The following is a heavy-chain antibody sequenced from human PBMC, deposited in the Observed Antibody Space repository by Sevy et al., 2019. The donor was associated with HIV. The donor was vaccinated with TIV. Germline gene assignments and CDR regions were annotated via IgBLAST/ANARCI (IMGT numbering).Heavy chain of an antibody. Sequence: SETPSLTCAVSDGSISSSNWWSWVRKPPGKGLEWIGEIYHSGSTNRNPSLKRRVTISIDKSKNQFSLKLSSVTAADTAVYFCARLAGGVDSGFQHWGQGTLVTVSS. J-gene: IGHJ1*01. D-gene: IGHD3-16*01. V-gene: IGHV4-4*02. CDR1: DGSISSSNW. CDR2: IYHSGST. CDR3: ARLAGGVDSGFQH.